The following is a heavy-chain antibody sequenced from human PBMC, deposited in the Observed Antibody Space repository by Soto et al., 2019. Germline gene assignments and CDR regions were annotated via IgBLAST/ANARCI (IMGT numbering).Heavy chain of an antibody. D-gene: IGHD1-26*01. Sequence: EVQLVQSGGGLVQPGGSLKLSCAASGFTFSGSAMHWVRQASGKGLEWVGRIRSKANSYATVYAASVKGRFTISRDDSKDTAYLKMNSLKTDDTAVYYCARLWSERETNFDHWGQGTLVTVS. V-gene: IGHV3-73*02. CDR1: GFTFSGSA. J-gene: IGHJ4*02. CDR2: IRSKANSYAT. CDR3: ARLWSERETNFDH.